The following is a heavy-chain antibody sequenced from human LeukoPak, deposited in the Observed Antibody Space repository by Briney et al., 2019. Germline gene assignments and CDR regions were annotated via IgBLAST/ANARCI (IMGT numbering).Heavy chain of an antibody. CDR2: ITISGHTK. J-gene: IGHJ5*02. CDR1: GFDLSTYE. CDR3: ARGDPHADL. Sequence: GGCLRLSRAASGFDLSTYEMNWGRQAPGKGLEWIADITISGHTKYYADSVKGRFTISRDNARTSLYLQMNSLRVKDTGVYYCARGDPHADLWGQGTLVTVSS. V-gene: IGHV3-48*03.